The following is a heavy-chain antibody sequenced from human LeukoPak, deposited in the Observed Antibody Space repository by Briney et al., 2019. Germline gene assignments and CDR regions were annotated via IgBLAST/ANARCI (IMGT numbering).Heavy chain of an antibody. J-gene: IGHJ4*02. CDR2: ISSSSSTI. Sequence: GGSLKLSCAASGFTFSSYSMNWVRQAPGKGLEWVSYISSSSSTIYYADSVKGRFTISRDNAKNSLYLQMNSLRAEDTAVYYCARVVDISATPDEYYFDYWGQGTLVTVSS. CDR3: ARVVDISATPDEYYFDY. CDR1: GFTFSSYS. D-gene: IGHD2-2*03. V-gene: IGHV3-48*01.